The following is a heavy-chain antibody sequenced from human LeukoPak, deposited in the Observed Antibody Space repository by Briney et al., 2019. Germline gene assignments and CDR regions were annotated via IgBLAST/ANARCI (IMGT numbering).Heavy chain of an antibody. J-gene: IGHJ4*02. Sequence: GGSLRLSCAASGFTFSSYAMHWVRQAPGKGLEWVAVISYDGSNKYYADSVKGRFTISRDNSKNTLYLQMNSLRAEDTAVYYCARGGSRYYDSSGYYPCFDYWGQGTLVTVSS. CDR1: GFTFSSYA. CDR2: ISYDGSNK. V-gene: IGHV3-30-3*01. CDR3: ARGGSRYYDSSGYYPCFDY. D-gene: IGHD3-22*01.